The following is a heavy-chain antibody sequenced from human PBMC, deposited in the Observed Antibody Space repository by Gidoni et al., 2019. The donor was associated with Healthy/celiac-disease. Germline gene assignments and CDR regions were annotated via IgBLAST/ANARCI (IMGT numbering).Heavy chain of an antibody. CDR2: ISGSGGST. Sequence: EVQLLESGGGLVQPGGSLRLSCAASGFTFSSYALSWVRQAPGKGLEWVSAISGSGGSTYYADSVKGRFTISRDNSKNTLYLQMNSLRAEDTAVYYCAKDRGSYYYDSSGYYPRVGAFDIWGQGTMVTVSS. CDR3: AKDRGSYYYDSSGYYPRVGAFDI. CDR1: GFTFSSYA. J-gene: IGHJ3*02. V-gene: IGHV3-23*01. D-gene: IGHD3-22*01.